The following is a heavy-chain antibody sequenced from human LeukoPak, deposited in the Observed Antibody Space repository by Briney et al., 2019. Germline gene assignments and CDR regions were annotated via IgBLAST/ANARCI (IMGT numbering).Heavy chain of an antibody. J-gene: IGHJ5*02. V-gene: IGHV4-59*01. D-gene: IGHD6-19*01. CDR1: SGSISTYY. CDR2: INYSGST. Sequence: SETLSLTCTVSSGSISTYYWSWIRQPPGKGLEWIGYINYSGSTDYNPSLKSRVPISVDTSKNQFSLKLTSVTAADTAVYYCARDGAVAGGARWFDPWGQGTLVTVSS. CDR3: ARDGAVAGGARWFDP.